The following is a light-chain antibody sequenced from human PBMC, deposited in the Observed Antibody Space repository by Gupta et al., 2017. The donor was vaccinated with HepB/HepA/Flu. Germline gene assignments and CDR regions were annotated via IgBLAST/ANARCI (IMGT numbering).Light chain of an antibody. CDR2: WAS. CDR3: QQDYSTPYT. J-gene: IGKJ2*01. V-gene: IGKV4-1*01. CDR1: QSGLSSSNNKNY. Sequence: DIVMTHSPDSLAVSLGERATINCKSSQSGLSSSNNKNYLAWYQQKPGQPPKLLIYWASTRESGVPDSFSGSGSGTDFTLTISSLQAEDVAVYYCQQDYSTPYTFGQGTKMEIK.